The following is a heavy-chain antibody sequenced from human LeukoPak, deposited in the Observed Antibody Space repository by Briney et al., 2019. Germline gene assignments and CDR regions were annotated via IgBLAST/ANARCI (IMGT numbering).Heavy chain of an antibody. D-gene: IGHD3-10*01. CDR2: ISGSGGST. Sequence: GGSLRLSCAASGFTFSSYAMSWVRQAPGKGLEWVSAISGSGGSTYYADSVKGRFTISRDNSKNTLYLQMNSLRAEDTAVYYCARDSGGYYYYYMDVWGKGTTVTVSS. J-gene: IGHJ6*03. V-gene: IGHV3-23*01. CDR1: GFTFSSYA. CDR3: ARDSGGYYYYYMDV.